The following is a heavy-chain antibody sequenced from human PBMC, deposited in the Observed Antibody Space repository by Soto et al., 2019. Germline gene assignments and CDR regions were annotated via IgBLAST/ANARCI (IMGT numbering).Heavy chain of an antibody. J-gene: IGHJ4*02. CDR3: ARGRFGNHGPRYEDS. D-gene: IGHD3-10*01. V-gene: IGHV4-59*01. CDR1: GGSLSSYY. Sequence: SETLSLTCTVSGGSLSSYYWNLIRQPPGQGLEWLGYVYSSGSTIYNPSLESRVTMSVDMSKNQFSLKMTSVTAADTAISYCARGRFGNHGPRYEDSWDQGTLLTL. CDR2: VYSSGST.